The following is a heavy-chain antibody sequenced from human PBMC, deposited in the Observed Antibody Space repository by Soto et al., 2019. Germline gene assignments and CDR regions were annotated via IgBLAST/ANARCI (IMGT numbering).Heavy chain of an antibody. CDR3: ARGAVAGTQIAPLPMDV. J-gene: IGHJ6*02. Sequence: GESLKISCKGSGYSFTSYWIGWVRQMPGKGLEWMGIIYPGDSDTSYSPSFQGQVTISADKSISTAYLQWSSLKASDTAMYYCARGAVAGTQIAPLPMDVWGQGTTVTVSS. V-gene: IGHV5-51*01. CDR2: IYPGDSDT. CDR1: GYSFTSYW. D-gene: IGHD6-19*01.